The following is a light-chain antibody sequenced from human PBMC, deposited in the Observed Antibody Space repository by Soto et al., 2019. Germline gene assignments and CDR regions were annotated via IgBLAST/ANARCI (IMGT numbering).Light chain of an antibody. Sequence: VLMQSPGTLSLSPGERATLSCRASQSVRSSYLAWYQQKPGQAPRLLIYGGSNRATGIPDRFSGSWSGTDFTLTISRLEPEDSGVYFCQQYDWSPMYTFGQGTKLEIK. CDR2: GGS. V-gene: IGKV3-20*01. CDR1: QSVRSSY. J-gene: IGKJ2*01. CDR3: QQYDWSPMYT.